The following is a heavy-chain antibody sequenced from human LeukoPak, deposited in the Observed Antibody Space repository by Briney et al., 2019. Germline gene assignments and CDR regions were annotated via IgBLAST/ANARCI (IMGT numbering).Heavy chain of an antibody. J-gene: IGHJ4*02. Sequence: PGGSLRLSCAASGFIFSNYSMNWVRQAPGKGLEWVSSISSSSSYIYYADSVKGRFTISRDNAKNSLYLQMNSLRAEDTAVYYCARDAYCSGGSCYLVTATDYWGQGTLVTVSS. CDR3: ARDAYCSGGSCYLVTATDY. V-gene: IGHV3-21*01. CDR1: GFIFSNYS. D-gene: IGHD2-15*01. CDR2: ISSSSSYI.